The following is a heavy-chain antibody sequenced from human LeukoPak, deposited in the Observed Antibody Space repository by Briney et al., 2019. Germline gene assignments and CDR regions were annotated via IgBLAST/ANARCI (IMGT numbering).Heavy chain of an antibody. J-gene: IGHJ4*02. Sequence: GGSLRLSCAASGFTFDDYAMHWVRQAPGEGLEWVSLISGNGGSKYYGNSVKGRFTISRDNSKNSLYLQMNSLRTEDTALYYWTKSYSVDTSMITGGQGTLVTVSS. V-gene: IGHV3-43*02. CDR2: ISGNGGSK. CDR1: GFTFDDYA. CDR3: TKSYSVDTSMIT. D-gene: IGHD5-18*01.